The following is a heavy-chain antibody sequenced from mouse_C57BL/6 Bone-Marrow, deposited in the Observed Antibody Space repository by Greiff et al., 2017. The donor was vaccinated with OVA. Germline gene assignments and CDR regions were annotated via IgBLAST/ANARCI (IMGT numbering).Heavy chain of an antibody. CDR3: ASYYYGSSYEGVDY. Sequence: VQGVESGAELARPGASVKLSCKASGYTFTSYGISWVKQRTGQGLEWIGEIYPRSGNTYYNGKFKGKATLTADKASSTAYMQLSSLTSEDSAVYFCASYYYGSSYEGVDYWGQGTTLTVSS. J-gene: IGHJ2*01. V-gene: IGHV1-81*01. D-gene: IGHD1-1*01. CDR1: GYTFTSYG. CDR2: IYPRSGNT.